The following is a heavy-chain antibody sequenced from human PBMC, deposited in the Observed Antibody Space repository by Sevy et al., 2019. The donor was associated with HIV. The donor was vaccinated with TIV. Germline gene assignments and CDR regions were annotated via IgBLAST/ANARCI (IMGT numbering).Heavy chain of an antibody. CDR2: IDQDGSDK. CDR3: ARAGGCGNIKHSNQSLDV. D-gene: IGHD2-21*01. Sequence: GGSLRLSCAASEFIFTGYWMNWVRQAPGKGLEWVANIDQDGSDKRYVDSVRGRFTISRDKANNFLYLQMSSLRADDTAVYDCARAGGCGNIKHSNQSLDVWGQGTKVTVSS. J-gene: IGHJ3*01. V-gene: IGHV3-7*01. CDR1: EFIFTGYW.